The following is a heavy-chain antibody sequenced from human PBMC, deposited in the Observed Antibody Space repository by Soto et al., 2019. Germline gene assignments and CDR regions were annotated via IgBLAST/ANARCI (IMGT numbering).Heavy chain of an antibody. CDR2: ISVSGAST. J-gene: IGHJ6*04. Sequence: PGGSLRLSCVGSEFTFSLYVLGWVRQAPGKAPECVSFISVSGASTYYADSVKGRFAISRDDSKNTVYLQMNNLRPEYTAICSFARGGPDVWGTGAHYCGVDVWVAGTTVTFSS. CDR1: EFTFSLYV. V-gene: IGHV3-23*01. D-gene: IGHD3-16*01. CDR3: ARGGPDVWGTGAHYCGVDV.